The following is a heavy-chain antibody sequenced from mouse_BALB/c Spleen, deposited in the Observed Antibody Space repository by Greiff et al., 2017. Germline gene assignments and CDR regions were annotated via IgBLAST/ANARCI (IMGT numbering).Heavy chain of an antibody. D-gene: IGHD1-1*01. CDR1: GDSITSGY. V-gene: IGHV3-8*02. J-gene: IGHJ1*01. CDR2: ISYSGST. Sequence: EVHLVESGPSLVKPSQTLSLTCSVTGDSITSGYWNWIRKFPGNKLEYMGYISYSGSTYYNPSLKSRISITRDTSKNQYYLQLNSVTTEDTATYYCARGDYGSSLYFDVWGAGTTVTVSS. CDR3: ARGDYGSSLYFDV.